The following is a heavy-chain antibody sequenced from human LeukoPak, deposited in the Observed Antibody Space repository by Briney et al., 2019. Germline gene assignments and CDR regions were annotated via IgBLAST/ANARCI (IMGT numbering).Heavy chain of an antibody. CDR2: IIPIFGTA. Sequence: SVKVSCKASGGTFSSYAISWVRQAPGQGLEWMGGIIPIFGTANYAQTFQGRVTITADKSTSTAYMELSSLRSEDTAVYYCARGYYDFWSGYYKAGGYFDYWGQGTLVTVSS. J-gene: IGHJ4*02. D-gene: IGHD3-3*01. CDR1: GGTFSSYA. V-gene: IGHV1-69*06. CDR3: ARGYYDFWSGYYKAGGYFDY.